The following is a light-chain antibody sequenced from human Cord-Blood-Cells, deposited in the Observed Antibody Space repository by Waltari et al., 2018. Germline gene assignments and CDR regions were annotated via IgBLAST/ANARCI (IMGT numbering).Light chain of an antibody. CDR1: SGSIASNY. CDR3: QSYDSSNYV. CDR2: EDN. Sequence: NFMLTQPHSVSESPGKTVTISCTGSSGSIASNYVQWYQQRPGSAPTTGIYEDNPRPSGGPDRFSGSIDSSPNSASLTISGLKTEDEADYYCQSYDSSNYVFGTGTKVTVL. J-gene: IGLJ1*01. V-gene: IGLV6-57*02.